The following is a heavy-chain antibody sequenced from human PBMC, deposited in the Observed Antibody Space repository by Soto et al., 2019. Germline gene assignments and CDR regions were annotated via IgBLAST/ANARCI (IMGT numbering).Heavy chain of an antibody. V-gene: IGHV3-7*05. Sequence: GGSLRLSCAASGFTFSNYWMNWVRQAPGKGLEWVANIKQDESERNHVDSVRGRFTISRDNIKNSLYLQMNSLRVDDTAVYYCARDYDTAWSGSFQHLGQGTLVTVSS. CDR1: GFTFSNYW. CDR2: IKQDESER. CDR3: ARDYDTAWSGSFQH. J-gene: IGHJ1*01. D-gene: IGHD3-16*01.